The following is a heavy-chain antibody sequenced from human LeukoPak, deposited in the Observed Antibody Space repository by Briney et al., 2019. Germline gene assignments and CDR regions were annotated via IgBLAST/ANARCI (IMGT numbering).Heavy chain of an antibody. Sequence: SETLSLTCTVSGGSFSSGTYYWSWIRQPPGKGLEWIGYIYYSGSTNYNPSLKSRVTVSVDTSKNQCSLKLSSVTTADTAVYYCARSTNLEAFDIWGQGTMVTVSS. CDR1: GGSFSSGTYY. J-gene: IGHJ3*02. CDR2: IYYSGST. D-gene: IGHD2-8*01. CDR3: ARSTNLEAFDI. V-gene: IGHV4-61*01.